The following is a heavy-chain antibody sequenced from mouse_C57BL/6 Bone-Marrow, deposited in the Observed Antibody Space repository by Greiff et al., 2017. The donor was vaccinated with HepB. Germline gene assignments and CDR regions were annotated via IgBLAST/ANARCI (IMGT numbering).Heavy chain of an antibody. CDR3: ARWLLLYYAMDY. CDR1: GYTFTSYW. CDR2: IKPSNGGT. D-gene: IGHD2-3*01. V-gene: IGHV1-53*01. J-gene: IGHJ4*01. Sequence: QVQLQQPGTELVKPGASVKLSCKASGYTFTSYWMHWVKQRPGQGLEWIGNIKPSNGGTNYNEKFKSKATLTVDKSSSTAYMQLSRLTSEDSAVYYCARWLLLYYAMDYWGQGTSVTVSS.